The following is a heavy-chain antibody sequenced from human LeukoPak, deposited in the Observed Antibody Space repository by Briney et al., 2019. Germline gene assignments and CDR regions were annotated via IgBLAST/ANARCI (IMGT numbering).Heavy chain of an antibody. CDR1: GFTFSSYV. V-gene: IGHV3-23*01. J-gene: IGHJ6*02. Sequence: PGGSLRLSCAASGFTFSSYVMTWVRQAPGKGLEWVSDISGSANNAYYADSVKGRFSISRDNSKNTLYLQMNSLRAEDTAVYYCAKMKVGGPPLTTRTYGMDVWGQGTTVTVSS. CDR2: ISGSANNA. D-gene: IGHD2-15*01. CDR3: AKMKVGGPPLTTRTYGMDV.